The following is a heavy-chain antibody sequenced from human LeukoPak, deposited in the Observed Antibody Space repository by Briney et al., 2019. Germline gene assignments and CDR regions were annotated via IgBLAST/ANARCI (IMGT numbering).Heavy chain of an antibody. CDR3: ARRSGYSYGRDDYYYYGMDV. J-gene: IGHJ6*02. CDR1: GCSFTSYW. V-gene: IGHV5-10-1*01. D-gene: IGHD5-18*01. CDR2: IDPSDSYT. Sequence: GESLKISCKGSGCSFTSYWISWVRQMPGKGLEWMGRIDPSDSYTNYSPSFQGHVTISADKSISTAYLQWSSLRAPDTAMYYCARRSGYSYGRDDYYYYGMDVWGQGTTVTVSS.